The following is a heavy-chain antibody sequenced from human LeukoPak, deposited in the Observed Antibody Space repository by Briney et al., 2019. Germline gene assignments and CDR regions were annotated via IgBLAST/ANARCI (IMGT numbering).Heavy chain of an antibody. CDR2: FDPEDGET. CDR1: GYTLTELS. D-gene: IGHD5-12*01. V-gene: IGHV1-24*01. CDR3: ATATDIVATSQFDY. J-gene: IGHJ4*02. Sequence: VASVKVSCKVSGYTLTELSMHWVRQAPGKGLEWMGGFDPEDGETIYAQKFQGRVTMTEDTSTDTAYMELSSLRSEDTAVYYCATATDIVATSQFDYWGQGALVTVPS.